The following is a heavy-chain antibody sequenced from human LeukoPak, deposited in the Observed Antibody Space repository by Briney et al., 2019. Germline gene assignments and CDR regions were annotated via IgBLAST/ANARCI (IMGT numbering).Heavy chain of an antibody. CDR1: AFSLNAYN. CDR2: ISYTGTYI. J-gene: IGHJ4*02. V-gene: IGHV3-21*04. D-gene: IGHD1-26*01. CDR3: VRDRGTYRPVDY. Sequence: GGSLRLSCAASAFSLNAYNMNWVRQAPGKGLEWVSSISYTGTYIYYADSVKGRFTISRDNAQNSLYLQMNSLRAEDTAIYYCVRDRGTYRPVDYWGQGTLVTVSS.